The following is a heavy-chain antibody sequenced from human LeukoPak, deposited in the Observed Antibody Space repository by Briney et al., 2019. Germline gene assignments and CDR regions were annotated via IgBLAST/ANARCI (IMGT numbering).Heavy chain of an antibody. J-gene: IGHJ4*02. CDR3: AKGDIVVPAAMYDY. V-gene: IGHV3-23*01. Sequence: GGSLRLSRAASGFTFSSYAMSWARQAPGKGLEWVSAISGSGGSTYYADSVKGRFTISRDNSKNTLYLQMNSLRAEDTAVYYCAKGDIVVPAAMYDYWGQGTLVTVSS. D-gene: IGHD2-2*01. CDR1: GFTFSSYA. CDR2: ISGSGGST.